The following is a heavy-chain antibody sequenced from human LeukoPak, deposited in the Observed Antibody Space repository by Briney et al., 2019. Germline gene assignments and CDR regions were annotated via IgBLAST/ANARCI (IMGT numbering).Heavy chain of an antibody. CDR1: GDSISSGNY. V-gene: IGHV4-38-2*02. CDR3: AQSYDDILTGSLVGY. Sequence: SETLSLTCTVSGDSISSGNYWGWIRQPPGKGLEWIGSIYHTGSTYYNPSLKSRVTISVDTSKNQFSLKVKSVTAADTAVYYCAQSYDDILTGSLVGYWGQGTLVTVSS. D-gene: IGHD3-9*01. CDR2: IYHTGST. J-gene: IGHJ4*02.